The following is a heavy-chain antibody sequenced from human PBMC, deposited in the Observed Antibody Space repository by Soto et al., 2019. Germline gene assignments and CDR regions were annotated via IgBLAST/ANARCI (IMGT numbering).Heavy chain of an antibody. V-gene: IGHV4-4*02. CDR3: ARGRSEIVVVVAATIYYYYGMDV. J-gene: IGHJ6*02. CDR2: IYHSGST. Sequence: PSETLSLTCAVSGGSISSSNWWSWVRQPPGKGLEWIGEIYHSGSTNYNPSLKSRVTISVDKSKNQFSLKLSSVTAADTAVYYCARGRSEIVVVVAATIYYYYGMDVWGQGTTVTVSS. D-gene: IGHD2-15*01. CDR1: GGSISSSNW.